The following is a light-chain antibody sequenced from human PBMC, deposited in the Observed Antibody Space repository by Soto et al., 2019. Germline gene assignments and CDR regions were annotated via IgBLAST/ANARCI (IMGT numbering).Light chain of an antibody. V-gene: IGLV7-43*01. CDR3: LLYLGGPRV. J-gene: IGLJ3*02. CDR1: TGAVTSDNY. CDR2: STS. Sequence: QTVVTQEPSLTVSPGGTVTLTCASSTGAVTSDNYPNWFQQKPGQAPRSLIYSTSDKHSWTPARFSGSLLGGKAALTLSGXXXXXXXXYYCLLYLGGPRVFGGGTKLTVL.